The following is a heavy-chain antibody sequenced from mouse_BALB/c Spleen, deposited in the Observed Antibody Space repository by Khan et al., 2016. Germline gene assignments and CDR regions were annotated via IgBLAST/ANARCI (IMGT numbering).Heavy chain of an antibody. CDR2: IDPTNGNT. V-gene: IGHV14-3*02. J-gene: IGHJ4*01. CDR3: VSTSNFAFDY. Sequence: VQLQQSGAELVKAGASIKLSCTASGFTIKDTYLHWVRQRPEQGLEWIGRIDPTNGNTKYESKFQGKATITSDTSSNTAYLQLSSLTSEDTAVFYCVSTSNFAFDYWGQGTSVTVSS. D-gene: IGHD2-5*01. CDR1: GFTIKDTY.